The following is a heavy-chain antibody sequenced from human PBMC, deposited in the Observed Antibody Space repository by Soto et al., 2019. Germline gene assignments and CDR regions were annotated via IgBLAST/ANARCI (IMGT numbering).Heavy chain of an antibody. J-gene: IGHJ4*02. V-gene: IGHV3-23*01. CDR2: ISNTGGST. D-gene: IGHD4-17*01. CDR3: AKDPTVSLRGSDY. CDR1: GFSFSSYA. Sequence: EVQLLESGGGLVQPGGSLRLSCAASGFSFSSYAMTWVRQAPGKGLEWVSTISNTGGSTYYADSVKGRFTISRDNSKNTLYLQMNSLRDEDTALYYCAKDPTVSLRGSDYWGPGNLVTVSS.